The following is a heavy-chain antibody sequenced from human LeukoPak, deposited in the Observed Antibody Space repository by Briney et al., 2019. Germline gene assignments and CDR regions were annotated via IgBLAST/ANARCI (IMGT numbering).Heavy chain of an antibody. CDR2: IYYSGST. CDR3: ARGYDSSGYSFDY. CDR1: GGSISSGGYY. D-gene: IGHD3-22*01. V-gene: IGHV4-31*03. J-gene: IGHJ4*02. Sequence: SETLSLTCTVSGGSISSGGYYWSWIRQHPGKGLEWIGYIYYSGSTYCNPSLKSRVTISVDTSKNQFSLKLSPVTAADTAVYYCARGYDSSGYSFDYWGQGTLVTVSS.